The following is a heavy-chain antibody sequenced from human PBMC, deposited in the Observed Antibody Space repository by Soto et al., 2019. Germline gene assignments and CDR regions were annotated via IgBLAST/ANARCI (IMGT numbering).Heavy chain of an antibody. CDR3: ARGWEDDSSGXXDY. Sequence: QVQLVQSGAEVKKPGSSVKVSCKASGGTFSSYAISWVRQAPGQGLEWMGGIIPIFGTANYAQKFQGRVTITADESTSTAYMELSSLRSEDXXXXYCARGWEDDSSGXXDYWGQGTLVTVSS. V-gene: IGHV1-69*01. CDR1: GGTFSSYA. D-gene: IGHD3-22*01. CDR2: IIPIFGTA. J-gene: IGHJ4*02.